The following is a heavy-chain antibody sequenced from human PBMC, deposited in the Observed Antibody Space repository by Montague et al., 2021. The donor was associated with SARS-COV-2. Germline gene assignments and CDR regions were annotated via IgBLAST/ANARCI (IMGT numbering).Heavy chain of an antibody. CDR2: IFYTGNT. Sequence: TLSLTCAVYVGSFSGYYWSWIRQPPGRGLELIGYIFYTGNTYYTPSLRSRLSISADTSKNQFSLKLSSVTAADTAVYYCARVITGTTYYFDYWGQGTLVPVSS. CDR1: VGSFSGYY. CDR3: ARVITGTTYYFDY. V-gene: IGHV4-30-4*08. D-gene: IGHD1-7*01. J-gene: IGHJ4*02.